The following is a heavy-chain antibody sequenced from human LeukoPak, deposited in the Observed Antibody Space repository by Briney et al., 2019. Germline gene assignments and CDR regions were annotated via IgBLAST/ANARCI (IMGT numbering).Heavy chain of an antibody. J-gene: IGHJ4*02. V-gene: IGHV4-59*01. Sequence: PSETLSLTCTVSGGSISNYYWSWIRQPPGKGLEWIGYVYQSGTTNYNPSLESRVTISVAASKNQFSLKLSSVTAADTAVYYCARAVRGYYYGNPSYYFDYWGQGALVTVSS. CDR1: GGSISNYY. CDR2: VYQSGTT. CDR3: ARAVRGYYYGNPSYYFDY. D-gene: IGHD5-18*01.